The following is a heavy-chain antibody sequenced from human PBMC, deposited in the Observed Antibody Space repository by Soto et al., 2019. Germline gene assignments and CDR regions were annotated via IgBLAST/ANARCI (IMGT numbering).Heavy chain of an antibody. CDR3: ARDSRHPRTYYYGMDV. CDR1: GGSISSGGYY. Sequence: SETLSLTCTVSGGSISSGGYYWSWIRQHPGKGLEWIGYIYYSGSTYYNPSLKSRVTISVDTSKNQFSLKLSSVTAADTAVYYCARDSRHPRTYYYGMDVWGQGTTVTVS. D-gene: IGHD2-2*01. J-gene: IGHJ6*02. V-gene: IGHV4-31*03. CDR2: IYYSGST.